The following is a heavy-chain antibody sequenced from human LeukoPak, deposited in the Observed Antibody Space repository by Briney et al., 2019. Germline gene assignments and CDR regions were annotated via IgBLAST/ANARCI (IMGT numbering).Heavy chain of an antibody. D-gene: IGHD2-15*01. Sequence: SETLSLTCAVSGGSISSSNWWSWVRQPPGKGLEWIGEIYHSGSTNYNPSLKSRATISVDKSKNQFSLKLSSVTAADTAVYYCARDGPGCSGGSCLYYYYYYGMDVWGKGTTVTVSS. CDR3: ARDGPGCSGGSCLYYYYYYGMDV. CDR1: GGSISSSNW. CDR2: IYHSGST. V-gene: IGHV4-4*02. J-gene: IGHJ6*04.